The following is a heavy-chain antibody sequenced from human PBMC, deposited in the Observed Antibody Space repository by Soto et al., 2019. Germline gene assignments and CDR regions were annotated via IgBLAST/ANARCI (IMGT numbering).Heavy chain of an antibody. CDR3: AREEGVAAAGTGNWFDP. V-gene: IGHV1-69*01. Sequence: QVQLVQSGAEVKKPGSSVKVSCKASGGTFSSYAISWVRQAPGQGLEWMGGIIPIFGTANYAQKFQGRVTITADESTSTAYMELGSRRSEDTAVYYCAREEGVAAAGTGNWFDPWGQGTLVTVSS. CDR2: IIPIFGTA. D-gene: IGHD6-13*01. J-gene: IGHJ5*02. CDR1: GGTFSSYA.